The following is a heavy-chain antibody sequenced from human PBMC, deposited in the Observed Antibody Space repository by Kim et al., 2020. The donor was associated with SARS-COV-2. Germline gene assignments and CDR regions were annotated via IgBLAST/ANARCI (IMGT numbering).Heavy chain of an antibody. Sequence: ASVKVSCKASGYTFTSSAISWVRQAPGQGLEWMGWINAYNGKTHYTQNLQGRVTMTTDTPTSTAYMELGSLRSDDTAVYYCARDEIHCSGGGCYWGATQYYFYGMDICGQGTTVTVSS. V-gene: IGHV1-18*01. J-gene: IGHJ6*02. CDR1: GYTFTSSA. D-gene: IGHD2-15*01. CDR3: ARDEIHCSGGGCYWGATQYYFYGMDI. CDR2: INAYNGKT.